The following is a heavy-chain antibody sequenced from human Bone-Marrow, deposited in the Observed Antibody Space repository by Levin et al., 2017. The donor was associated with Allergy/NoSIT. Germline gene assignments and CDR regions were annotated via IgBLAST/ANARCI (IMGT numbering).Heavy chain of an antibody. CDR1: GFTFSNYA. CDR3: AKDRVYYYSSGTYYTFAS. Sequence: GESLKISCAASGFTFSNYAMSWVRQAPGKGLEWVSVITGSGGSTYYPNSVKGRFTISRDNSKNTVYLQLNSLRADDTAVYYCAKDRVYYYSSGTYYTFASWGQGTLVTVSS. CDR2: ITGSGGST. V-gene: IGHV3-23*01. D-gene: IGHD3-10*01. J-gene: IGHJ4*02.